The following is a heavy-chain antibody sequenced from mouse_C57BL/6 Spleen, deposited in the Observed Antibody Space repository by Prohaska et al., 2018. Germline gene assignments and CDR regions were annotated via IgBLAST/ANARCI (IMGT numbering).Heavy chain of an antibody. V-gene: IGHV1-82*01. CDR3: ARGYYYGSSYDY. CDR2: IYPGDGDT. D-gene: IGHD1-1*01. J-gene: IGHJ2*01. Sequence: QVQLQQSGPELVKPGASVKISCKASGYAFSSSWMNWVKQRPGTGLEWIGRIYPGDGDTNYNGKFKGKATLTADKSSSTAYLQLSSLTSDDSAVYFCARGYYYGSSYDYWGQGTTLTVSS. CDR1: GYAFSSSW.